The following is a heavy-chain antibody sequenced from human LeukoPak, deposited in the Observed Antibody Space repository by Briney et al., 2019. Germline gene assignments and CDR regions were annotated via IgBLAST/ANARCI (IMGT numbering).Heavy chain of an antibody. Sequence: GGSLRLSCVASGFNFSHYDMHWVRQAPGKGLEWVANIKQDGSEKYYVDSVKGRFTISRDNAKNSLYLQMNSLRAEDTAVYYCATSAADDYYYYYYMDVWGKGTTVTVSS. D-gene: IGHD6-13*01. CDR3: ATSAADDYYYYYYMDV. CDR1: GFNFSHYD. V-gene: IGHV3-7*01. CDR2: IKQDGSEK. J-gene: IGHJ6*03.